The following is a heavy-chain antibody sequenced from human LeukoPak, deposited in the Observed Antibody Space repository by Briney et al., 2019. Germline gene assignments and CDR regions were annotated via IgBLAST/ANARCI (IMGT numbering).Heavy chain of an antibody. CDR3: AKDLTYGSGSYDAFDI. CDR1: GFTFDDYA. D-gene: IGHD3-10*01. V-gene: IGHV3-9*01. Sequence: GRSLRLSCAASGFTFDDYAMHWVRQAPGKGLEWVSGISWNSGSIGYADSVKGRFTISRDNAKNSLYLQMNSLRAEDTALYYCAKDLTYGSGSYDAFDIWGQGTMVIVSS. CDR2: ISWNSGSI. J-gene: IGHJ3*02.